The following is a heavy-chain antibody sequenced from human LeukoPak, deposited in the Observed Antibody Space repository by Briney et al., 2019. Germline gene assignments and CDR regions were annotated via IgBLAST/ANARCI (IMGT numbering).Heavy chain of an antibody. CDR2: IYTSGST. CDR3: ARARPYDSSGYRPLWRAFDI. J-gene: IGHJ3*02. CDR1: GGSISSGSYY. V-gene: IGHV4-61*02. Sequence: SETLSLTCTVSGGSISSGSYYWSWIRQPAGKGLEWIGRIYTSGSTNYNPSLKSRVTISVDTSKNQFSLKLSSVTAADTAVYYCARARPYDSSGYRPLWRAFDIWGQGTMVTVSS. D-gene: IGHD3-22*01.